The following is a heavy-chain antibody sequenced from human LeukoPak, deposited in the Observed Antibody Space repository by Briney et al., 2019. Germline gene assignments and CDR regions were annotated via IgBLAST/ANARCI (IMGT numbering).Heavy chain of an antibody. V-gene: IGHV3-53*01. J-gene: IGHJ6*03. CDR3: ARDRSDGNYYMVV. CDR1: GFPVSNNY. Sequence: GGSLRLSCAVSGFPVSNNYMSWLRQAPGKGLEWVSVIDGGGSTSYADSVKGRFTISRDNSKNTLYLQMNSLRVNDTGVYYCARDRSDGNYYMVVWGKGTTVIVSS. D-gene: IGHD5-24*01. CDR2: IDGGGST.